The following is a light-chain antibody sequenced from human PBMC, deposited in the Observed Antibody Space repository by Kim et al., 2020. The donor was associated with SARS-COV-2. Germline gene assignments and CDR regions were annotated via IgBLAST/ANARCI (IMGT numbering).Light chain of an antibody. V-gene: IGKV1-39*01. CDR2: AES. Sequence: ASVGDRVTITCRASQRITGYLHWYQQKPGKAPNLLIYAESSLQSGVPSRFSGSGSGTHFTLTISGLQPDDFATYYCQQSYTTPITFGQGTRLEIK. CDR1: QRITGY. CDR3: QQSYTTPIT. J-gene: IGKJ5*01.